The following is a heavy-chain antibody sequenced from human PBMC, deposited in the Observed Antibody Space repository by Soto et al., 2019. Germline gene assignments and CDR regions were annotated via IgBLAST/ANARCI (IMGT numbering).Heavy chain of an antibody. V-gene: IGHV2-5*01. CDR1: GFSLSTSGVG. Sequence: SGPTLVNPTQTLTLTCTFSGFSLSTSGVGVGWIRQPPGKALEWLALIYWNDDKRYSPSLKSRLTITKDTSKNQVVLTMTNMDPVDTATYYCAHNALTYYDFWSGQWWFAPWGQGTLVTVSS. CDR2: IYWNDDK. CDR3: AHNALTYYDFWSGQWWFAP. D-gene: IGHD3-3*01. J-gene: IGHJ5*02.